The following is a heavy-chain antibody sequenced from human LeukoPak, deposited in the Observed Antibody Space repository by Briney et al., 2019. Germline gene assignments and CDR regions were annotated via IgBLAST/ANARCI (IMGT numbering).Heavy chain of an antibody. J-gene: IGHJ5*02. V-gene: IGHV4-34*01. D-gene: IGHD2-2*01. CDR2: INHSGST. Sequence: SETLSLTCAVYGGSFSGYYWSWIRQPPGKGLEWIGEINHSGSTNYNPSLKSRVTISVDTSKNQFSLKLSSVTAADTAVYCCARGMVVPAAKNWFDPWGQGTLVTVSS. CDR3: ARGMVVPAAKNWFDP. CDR1: GGSFSGYY.